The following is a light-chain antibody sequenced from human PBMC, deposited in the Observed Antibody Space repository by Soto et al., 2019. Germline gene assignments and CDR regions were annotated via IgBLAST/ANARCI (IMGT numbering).Light chain of an antibody. CDR1: SSDVGGYNS. CDR2: EVS. Sequence: QSALTQPPSASGSPGQSVTIPCTGTSSDVGGYNSVSWYQHHPGKAPKLMIYEVSKRPSGVPDRFSGSKSANTASLTVSGLQAEDEADYYCSSYAGSNNYVFGTGTKVTVL. J-gene: IGLJ1*01. V-gene: IGLV2-8*01. CDR3: SSYAGSNNYV.